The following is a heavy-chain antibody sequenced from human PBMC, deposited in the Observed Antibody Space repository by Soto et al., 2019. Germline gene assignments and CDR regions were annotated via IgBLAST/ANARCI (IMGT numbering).Heavy chain of an antibody. CDR1: GGSFSPNY. CDR2: IYYGGTT. Sequence: SETLSLPCTVSGGSFSPNYWSWFRQPPGKGLEWVGYIYYGGTTSYNPALKSRVTISVDTSKSQFSLKLSSVTAADTAVYYCAKDSGYNYGYFRWFDPWGQGTLVTVSS. CDR3: AKDSGYNYGYFRWFDP. J-gene: IGHJ5*02. D-gene: IGHD5-18*01. V-gene: IGHV4-59*01.